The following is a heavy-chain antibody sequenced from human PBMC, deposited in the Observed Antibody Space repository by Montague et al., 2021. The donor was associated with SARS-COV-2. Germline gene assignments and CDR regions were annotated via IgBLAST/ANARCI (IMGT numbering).Heavy chain of an antibody. V-gene: IGHV3-33*01. J-gene: IGHJ3*02. CDR1: GFTFSSYG. CDR2: IWYEGSNK. Sequence: SLRLSCAASGFTFSSYGMHWVRQAPGKGLEWVADIWYEGSNKYYADSVKGRFTISRDNSKNTLYLQMNSLRAEDTAVYYCAREQHIVVVTATPGAFDIWGQGTMVTVSS. CDR3: AREQHIVVVTATPGAFDI. D-gene: IGHD2-21*02.